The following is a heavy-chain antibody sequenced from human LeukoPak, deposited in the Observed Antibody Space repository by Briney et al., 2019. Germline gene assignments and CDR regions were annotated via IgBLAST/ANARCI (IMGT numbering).Heavy chain of an antibody. CDR2: TYYSGTS. J-gene: IGHJ5*02. CDR3: ARVIPDYYDSSGYYSPFDP. D-gene: IGHD3-22*01. CDR1: GGSISSSTYY. V-gene: IGHV4-39*01. Sequence: SETLSLTCTVAGGSISSSTYYWGWIRQPPGKGLEWIGSTYYSGTSYYNPSLKSRVTISVDTSKNQFSLKLSSVTAADTAVYYCARVIPDYYDSSGYYSPFDPWGQGTLVTVSS.